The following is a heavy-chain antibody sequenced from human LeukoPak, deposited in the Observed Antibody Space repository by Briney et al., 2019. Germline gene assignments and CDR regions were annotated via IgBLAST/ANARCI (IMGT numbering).Heavy chain of an antibody. CDR3: ARYNDPSALRFVEWSDPYYMDV. CDR1: GFSLSNAW. V-gene: IGHV3-7*01. CDR2: IMQDVREK. D-gene: IGHD3-3*01. Sequence: GGSLSLSCAPYGFSLSNAWMSWVRQAPRGWREWVANIMQDVREKYYVDSVKGRFTISRDNAKNSLYLQMNSERAEDTAVYYCARYNDPSALRFVEWSDPYYMDVWGKGTTVTVSS. J-gene: IGHJ6*03.